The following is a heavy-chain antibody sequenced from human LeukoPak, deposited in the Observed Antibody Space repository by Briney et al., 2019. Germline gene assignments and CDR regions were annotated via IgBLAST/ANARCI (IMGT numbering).Heavy chain of an antibody. D-gene: IGHD4-17*01. J-gene: IGHJ4*02. CDR2: INPNSGGT. V-gene: IGHV1-2*02. Sequence: GASVPVSCKASGYTYTDYYMHWVRQAPGQGLEWMGWINPNSGGTNYAQKFQGRVTMTRDTSISTAYMELSRLRSDDTAVYYCARVEHDYGDGWGQGTLVTVSS. CDR3: ARVEHDYGDG. CDR1: GYTYTDYY.